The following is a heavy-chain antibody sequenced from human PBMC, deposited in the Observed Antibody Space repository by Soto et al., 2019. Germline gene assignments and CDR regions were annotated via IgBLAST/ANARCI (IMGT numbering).Heavy chain of an antibody. D-gene: IGHD3-3*01. CDR3: AKERAITIFGVTGYFQH. Sequence: GGSLRLSCAASGFTFSSYAMSWVRQALGKGLEWVSAISGSGGSTYYADSVKGRFTISRANSKNTLYLQMNSLRAEDTAVYYCAKERAITIFGVTGYFQHWGQGTLVTVSS. CDR2: ISGSGGST. V-gene: IGHV3-23*01. J-gene: IGHJ1*01. CDR1: GFTFSSYA.